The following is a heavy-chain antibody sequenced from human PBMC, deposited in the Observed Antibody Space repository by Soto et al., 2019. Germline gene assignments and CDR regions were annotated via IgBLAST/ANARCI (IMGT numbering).Heavy chain of an antibody. D-gene: IGHD5-12*01. CDR3: ARECSLIPDIVASIRYYGMDV. V-gene: IGHV3-33*01. J-gene: IGHJ6*02. Sequence: GGSLRLSCAASGFTFSSYGMHWVRQAPGKGLEWVAVIWYDGSNKYYADSVKGRFTITRDNSKNTLYLQMNSLRAEDTAVYYCARECSLIPDIVASIRYYGMDVWCQVTTVTVSS. CDR1: GFTFSSYG. CDR2: IWYDGSNK.